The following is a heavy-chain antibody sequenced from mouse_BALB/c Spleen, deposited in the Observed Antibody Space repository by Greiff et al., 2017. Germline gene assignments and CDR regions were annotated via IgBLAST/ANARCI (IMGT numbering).Heavy chain of an antibody. D-gene: IGHD2-1*01. CDR3: ARRGIYYGNYFAY. J-gene: IGHJ3*01. V-gene: IGHV14-1*02. CDR1: GFNIKDYY. Sequence: VQLQQSGAELVRPGSLVKLSCKASGFNIKDYYMHWVKQRPEQGLEWIGWIDPENGNTIYDPKFQGKASITADTSSNTAYLQLSSLTSEDTAVYYCARRGIYYGNYFAYWGQGTLVTVSA. CDR2: IDPENGNT.